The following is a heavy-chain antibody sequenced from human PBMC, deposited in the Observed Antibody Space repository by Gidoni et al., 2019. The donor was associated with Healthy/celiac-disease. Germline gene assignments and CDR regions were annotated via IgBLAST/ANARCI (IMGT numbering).Heavy chain of an antibody. CDR2: SYPGDSDT. J-gene: IGHJ4*02. Sequence: VQLVQSGAEVKKPGASRKISCKGSGYSFTSYWIGWVRQLPGKGLEWMGISYPGDSDTRYSPSFQGQVTISADKSISTAYLQWSSLKASDTAMYYCARLGRGQGPVAAAPRVWGQGTLVTVSS. CDR3: ARLGRGQGPVAAAPRV. CDR1: GYSFTSYW. V-gene: IGHV5-51*01. D-gene: IGHD6-13*01.